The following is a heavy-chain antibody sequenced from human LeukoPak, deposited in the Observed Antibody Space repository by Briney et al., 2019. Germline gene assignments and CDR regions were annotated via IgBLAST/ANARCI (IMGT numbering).Heavy chain of an antibody. Sequence: GGSLRLSCASSGFTFSTYAMSWVRQAPGKGLEWVSSISGRGNNTYYADSVKGRFTISRDNSKNTLHLQVNSLRAEDTAIYYCARAYSSSWYDYWGQGTLVTVSS. J-gene: IGHJ4*02. D-gene: IGHD6-13*01. CDR3: ARAYSSSWYDY. V-gene: IGHV3-23*01. CDR1: GFTFSTYA. CDR2: ISGRGNNT.